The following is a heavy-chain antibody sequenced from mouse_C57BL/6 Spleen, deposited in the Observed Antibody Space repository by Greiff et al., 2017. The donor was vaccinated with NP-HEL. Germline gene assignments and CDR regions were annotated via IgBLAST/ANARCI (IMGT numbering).Heavy chain of an antibody. CDR1: GFTFSDYY. Sequence: EVQLVESEGGLVQPGSSMKLSCTASGFTFSDYYMAWVRQVPEKGLEWVANINYDGSSTYYLDSLKSRFIISRDNAKKLLYLQMSSLKSEDTATYYCARAGSQFDYWGQGTTLTVSS. CDR3: ARAGSQFDY. CDR2: INYDGSST. D-gene: IGHD1-1*01. J-gene: IGHJ2*01. V-gene: IGHV5-16*01.